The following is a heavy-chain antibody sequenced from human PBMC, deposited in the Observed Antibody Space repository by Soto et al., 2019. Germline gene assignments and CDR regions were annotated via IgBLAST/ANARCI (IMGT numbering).Heavy chain of an antibody. CDR2: IWYDGSNK. CDR1: GFTFSSYG. V-gene: IGHV3-33*01. D-gene: IGHD3-22*01. Sequence: VGSLRLSCAASGFTFSSYGMHWVRQAPGKGLEWVAVIWYDGSNKYYADSVKGRFTISRDNSKNTLYLQMNSLRAEDTAVYYCARDYDSSALGAFDIWGQGTMVTVSS. CDR3: ARDYDSSALGAFDI. J-gene: IGHJ3*02.